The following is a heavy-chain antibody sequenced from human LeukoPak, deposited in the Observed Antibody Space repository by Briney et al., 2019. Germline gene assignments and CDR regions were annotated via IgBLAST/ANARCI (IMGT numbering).Heavy chain of an antibody. Sequence: SETLSLTCAVYGGSFSGYYWSWIRQPPGKGLEWIGEINHSGSTNYDPSLKSRVTISVDTSKNQFSLKMSSVTAADTAVYYCARQFRRPPISTMVRGVTVYWFDPWGQGTLVTVSS. J-gene: IGHJ5*02. CDR3: ARQFRRPPISTMVRGVTVYWFDP. CDR2: INHSGST. CDR1: GGSFSGYY. V-gene: IGHV4-34*01. D-gene: IGHD3-10*01.